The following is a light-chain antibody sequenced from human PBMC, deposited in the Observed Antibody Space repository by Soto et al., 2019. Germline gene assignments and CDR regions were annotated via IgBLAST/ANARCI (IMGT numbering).Light chain of an antibody. V-gene: IGKV1-33*01. J-gene: IGKJ3*01. CDR1: QGISNY. Sequence: DIQMTQSPSSLSASVGDRVTIACQASQGISNYLSWFQQKPGKAPKLLIYDASNLETGVRSRFSGSGSGTHFTFTIGSLQPEDISTYYCQQYNSVPFTFGPGTTVDIK. CDR2: DAS. CDR3: QQYNSVPFT.